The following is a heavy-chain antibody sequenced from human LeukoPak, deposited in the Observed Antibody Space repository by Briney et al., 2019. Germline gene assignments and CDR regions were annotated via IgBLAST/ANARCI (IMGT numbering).Heavy chain of an antibody. CDR2: IYRDGST. CDR3: ARDSTTFRFGY. Sequence: PGGSLRLSCAVSGFTVSSNYMNWVRQAPGKGLEWVSVIYRDGSTYYTESVKGRFTISRDNSKNTLHLQMNSLRVEDTAVYYCARDSTTFRFGYWGQGTLVTVSS. CDR1: GFTVSSNY. D-gene: IGHD2-2*03. V-gene: IGHV3-53*01. J-gene: IGHJ4*02.